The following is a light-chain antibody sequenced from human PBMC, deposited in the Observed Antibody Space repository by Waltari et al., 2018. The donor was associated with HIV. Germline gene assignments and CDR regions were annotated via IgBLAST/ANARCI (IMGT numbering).Light chain of an antibody. Sequence: QSALTQPPSAPGSPEQSVTIPCTGTSSDVGAYNFVSWYQQRPGQAPKLIICEVNKRPSGVPDRVSGSKSVNTASLTVSGLQAEDEADYYCSTIAGTNGHVVFGGGTKLTVL. CDR1: SSDVGAYNF. CDR3: STIAGTNGHVV. J-gene: IGLJ2*01. CDR2: EVN. V-gene: IGLV2-8*01.